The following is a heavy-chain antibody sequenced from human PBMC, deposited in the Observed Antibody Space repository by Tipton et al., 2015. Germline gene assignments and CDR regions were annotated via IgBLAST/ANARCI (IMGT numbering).Heavy chain of an antibody. D-gene: IGHD5-24*01. J-gene: IGHJ6*02. V-gene: IGHV4-59*01. CDR1: GDSINRYY. CDR3: ARDLEHGMDV. Sequence: TLSLTCSVSGDSINRYYWSWIRQPPGKGLEWIGSISHSGNTYYNPSLKSRVTMSRDTSKNQFSLKLTSVTAADTAVYYCARDLEHGMDVWGQGTTVTVSS. CDR2: ISHSGNT.